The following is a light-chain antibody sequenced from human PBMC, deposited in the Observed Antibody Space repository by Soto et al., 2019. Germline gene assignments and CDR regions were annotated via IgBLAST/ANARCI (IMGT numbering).Light chain of an antibody. V-gene: IGKV1-5*01. CDR2: DAS. J-gene: IGKJ1*01. CDR1: QSISSW. CDR3: QQYNSYWT. Sequence: DIQMTQSPSTLSASVGDRVTITCRASQSISSWLAWYQQKPGKAPKLLIYDASSLESGVPSRFSGSGSGTEFTLTISSRQPDDFATYYGQQYNSYWTFGQGTKVEIK.